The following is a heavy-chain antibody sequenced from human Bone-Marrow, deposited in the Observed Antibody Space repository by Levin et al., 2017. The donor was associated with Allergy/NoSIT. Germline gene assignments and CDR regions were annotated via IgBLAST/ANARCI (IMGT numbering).Heavy chain of an antibody. CDR1: GYTLTEVS. CDR2: FDPEDGET. D-gene: IGHD3-3*01. CDR3: ATKRLPTTDYTLVYQHGLDV. V-gene: IGHV1-24*01. J-gene: IGHJ6*02. Sequence: GESLKISCKVSGYTLTEVSMHWVRQAPGKGLEWMGGFDPEDGETMYAQKFQGRVTMTEDTSTDTAYIELSSLRSEDTAVYYCATKRLPTTDYTLVYQHGLDVWGQGTTVTVSS.